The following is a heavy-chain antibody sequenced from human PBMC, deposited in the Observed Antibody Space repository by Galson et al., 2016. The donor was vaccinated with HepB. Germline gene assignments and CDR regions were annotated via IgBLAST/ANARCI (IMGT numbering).Heavy chain of an antibody. CDR2: ISNSRKYI. J-gene: IGHJ3*01. Sequence: SLRLSCAASRFTFINYNMNWVRQAPGKGLEWVASISNSRKYIYYADSVRGRFTISRDNAKNSLFLNMNSLRAEDTAVYYCSRDQYLGPSTRAFDLWGQGTRVTVFS. CDR3: SRDQYLGPSTRAFDL. CDR1: RFTFINYN. D-gene: IGHD1-26*01. V-gene: IGHV3-21*01.